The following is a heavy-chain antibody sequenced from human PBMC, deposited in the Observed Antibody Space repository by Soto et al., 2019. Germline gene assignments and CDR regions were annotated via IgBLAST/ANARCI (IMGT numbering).Heavy chain of an antibody. J-gene: IGHJ5*02. V-gene: IGHV4-59*01. CDR3: ARFRARIAAAGTGFYNWFDP. Sequence: PSETLSLTCTVSGGSISSYYWSWIRQPPGKGLEWIGYIYYSGSTNYNPSLKSRVTISVDTSKNQFSLKLSSVTAADTAVYYCARFRARIAAAGTGFYNWFDPWGQGTLVTVSS. CDR1: GGSISSYY. CDR2: IYYSGST. D-gene: IGHD6-13*01.